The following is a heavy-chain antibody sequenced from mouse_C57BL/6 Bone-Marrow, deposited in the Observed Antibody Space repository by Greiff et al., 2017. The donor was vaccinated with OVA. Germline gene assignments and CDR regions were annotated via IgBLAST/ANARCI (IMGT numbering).Heavy chain of an antibody. CDR2: IYPGDGDT. CDR1: GYAFSSSW. CDR3: ARRGLLWLREE. D-gene: IGHD2-2*01. Sequence: QVQLQQSGPELVKPGASVKISCKASGYAFSSSWMNWVKQRPGKGLEWIGRIYPGDGDTNYNGKFKGKATLTADKSSSTAYMQLSSLTSEDSAIYYCARRGLLWLREEWGQGTTLTVSS. J-gene: IGHJ2*01. V-gene: IGHV1-82*01.